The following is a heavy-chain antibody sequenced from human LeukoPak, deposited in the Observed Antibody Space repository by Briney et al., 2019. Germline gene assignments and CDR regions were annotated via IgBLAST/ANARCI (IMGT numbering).Heavy chain of an antibody. J-gene: IGHJ5*02. Sequence: PSETLSLTCTVSGGSISSSSYYWGWIRQPPWKGLEWIGSIYYSGSTYYNPALKSRVTISVDTSKNQFSLKLSSVTAADTAVYYCASVKAYCGGDCPWGWFDPWGQGTLVTVSS. CDR2: IYYSGST. CDR3: ASVKAYCGGDCPWGWFDP. V-gene: IGHV4-39*01. CDR1: GGSISSSSYY. D-gene: IGHD2-21*01.